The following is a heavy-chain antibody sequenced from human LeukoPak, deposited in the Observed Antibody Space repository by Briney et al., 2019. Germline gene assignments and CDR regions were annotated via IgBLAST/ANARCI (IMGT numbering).Heavy chain of an antibody. CDR2: IIPIFGTA. D-gene: IGHD6-13*01. CDR1: GGTFSSYA. V-gene: IGHV1-69*13. J-gene: IGHJ5*02. CDR3: ARGADSSSWYNWFDP. Sequence: ASVTVSCKASGGTFSSYAISWVRQAPGQGLEWMGGIIPIFGTANYAQKFQGRVTITADESTSTAYMELSSLRSEDTAVYYCARGADSSSWYNWFDPWGQGTLVTVSS.